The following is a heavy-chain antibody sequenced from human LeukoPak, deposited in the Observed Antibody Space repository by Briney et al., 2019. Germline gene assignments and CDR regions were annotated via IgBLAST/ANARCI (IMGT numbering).Heavy chain of an antibody. V-gene: IGHV1-18*01. D-gene: IGHD3-3*01. CDR1: GGTFSSYA. CDR2: ISAYNGNT. Sequence: ASVKVSCKASGGTFSSYAISWVRQAPGQGLEWMGWISAYNGNTNYAQKLQGRVTMTTDTSTSTAYMELRSLRFDDTAVYYCARGGLDDSLLDYWGQGTLVTVSS. CDR3: ARGGLDDSLLDY. J-gene: IGHJ4*02.